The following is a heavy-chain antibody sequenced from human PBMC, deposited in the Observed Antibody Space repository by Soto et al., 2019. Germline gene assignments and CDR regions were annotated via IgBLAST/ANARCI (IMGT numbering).Heavy chain of an antibody. D-gene: IGHD3-3*02. V-gene: IGHV1-18*01. Sequence: ASVKVSCKASGYTFTSYGISWVRQAPGQGLEWMGWINANSGNTNYAQKLQGRVTMTRNTSTSTAYMELSSLRSEDTAVYYCARKISGRTKSYFDYWGQGTLVTVSS. J-gene: IGHJ4*02. CDR3: ARKISGRTKSYFDY. CDR2: INANSGNT. CDR1: GYTFTSYG.